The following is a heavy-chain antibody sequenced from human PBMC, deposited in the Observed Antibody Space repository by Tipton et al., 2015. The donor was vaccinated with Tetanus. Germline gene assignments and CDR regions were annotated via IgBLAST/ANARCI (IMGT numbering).Heavy chain of an antibody. CDR2: IYYSGST. V-gene: IGHV4-39*01. Sequence: TLSLTCIVSGGSISSSSSYWGWIRQPPGKGLEWIGSIYYSGSTYYNPSLKSRVTISVDTSKNQFSLKLSSVTAADTAVYYCARLIVGATTSEYFQHWGQGTLVTVSS. CDR1: GGSISSSSSY. J-gene: IGHJ1*01. D-gene: IGHD1-26*01. CDR3: ARLIVGATTSEYFQH.